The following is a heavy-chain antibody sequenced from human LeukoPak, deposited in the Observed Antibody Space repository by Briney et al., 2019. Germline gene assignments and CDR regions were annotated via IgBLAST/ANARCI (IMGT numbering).Heavy chain of an antibody. CDR1: GLNVSSNY. CDR3: ARGGLSPVYH. J-gene: IGHJ5*02. CDR2: IYSGGST. V-gene: IGHV3-53*01. Sequence: GGSLILSCAASGLNVSSNYMSWVRQAPGKGLEWVSVIYSGGSTYYADSVMGRFTISRDNSKNTLYLQMNSLRAEDTAVYYCARGGLSPVYHWGQGTLVTVSS.